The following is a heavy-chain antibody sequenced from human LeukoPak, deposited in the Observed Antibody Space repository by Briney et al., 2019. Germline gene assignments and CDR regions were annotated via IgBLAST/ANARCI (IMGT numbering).Heavy chain of an antibody. CDR2: ISSDGNTT. D-gene: IGHD3-10*01. V-gene: IGHV3-74*01. J-gene: IGHJ4*02. CDR3: ARIEDYYHSGLQIDY. CDR1: GFAFSTFW. Sequence: EGSLRLSCEASGFAFSTFWMHWVRQAPGKGLVWVSRISSDGNTTSYADSVKGRFTISRDNAKNTLYLQMQNLRAEDTAVYYCARIEDYYHSGLQIDYWGQGTLVTVSS.